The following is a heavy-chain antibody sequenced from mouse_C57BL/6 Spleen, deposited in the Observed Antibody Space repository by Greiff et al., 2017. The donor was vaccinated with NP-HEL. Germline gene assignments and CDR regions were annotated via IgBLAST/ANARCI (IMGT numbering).Heavy chain of an antibody. D-gene: IGHD2-12*01. CDR2: IYPGDGDT. CDR3: ARRALSFYYFDY. V-gene: IGHV1-82*01. Sequence: QVQLKESGPELVKPGASVKISCKASGYAFSSSWMNWVKQRPGKGLEWIGRIYPGDGDTNYNGKFKGKATLTADKSSSTAYMTLSSLTSEDSAVYFCARRALSFYYFDYWGQGTTLTVSS. CDR1: GYAFSSSW. J-gene: IGHJ2*01.